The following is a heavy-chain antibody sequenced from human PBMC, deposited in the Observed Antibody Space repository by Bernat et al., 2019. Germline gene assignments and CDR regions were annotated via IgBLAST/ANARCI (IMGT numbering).Heavy chain of an antibody. CDR1: GFTFDDYA. CDR3: AKEAAAGTDHYYYYGMDV. D-gene: IGHD6-13*01. V-gene: IGHV3-9*01. J-gene: IGHJ6*02. Sequence: VQLVESGGGVVQPGRSLRLSCAASGFTFDDYAMHWVRQAPGKGLEGVSGISWNSGSIGYADSGKGRFTISRDNAKNSLYLQMNSLRAEDTALYYCAKEAAAGTDHYYYYGMDVWGQGTTVTVSS. CDR2: ISWNSGSI.